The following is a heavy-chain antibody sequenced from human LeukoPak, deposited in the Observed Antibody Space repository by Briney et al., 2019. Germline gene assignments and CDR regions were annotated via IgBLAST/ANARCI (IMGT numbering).Heavy chain of an antibody. V-gene: IGHV1-2*02. CDR3: ARLPITIFGVGIINAFDI. J-gene: IGHJ3*02. D-gene: IGHD3-3*01. CDR1: GYTFTGYY. CDR2: INPNSGGT. Sequence: EASVKVSCEASGYTFTGYYMHWVRQAPGQGLEWMGWINPNSGGTNYAQKFQGRVTMTRDTSISTAYMELSRLRSDDTAVYYCARLPITIFGVGIINAFDIWGQGTMVTVSS.